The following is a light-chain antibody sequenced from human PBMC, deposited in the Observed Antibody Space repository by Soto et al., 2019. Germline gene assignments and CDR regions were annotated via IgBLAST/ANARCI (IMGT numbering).Light chain of an antibody. Sequence: EIVLTQSPATLSVSPGETASLSCRASQTISSSYLAWYQQKPGQAPRLLIYDASSRAPGVPARFSGSGSGTDFTLTISSLEPEDFAVYYCQQRSNRLPITFGQGTRLEIK. J-gene: IGKJ5*01. CDR2: DAS. V-gene: IGKV3D-20*02. CDR3: QQRSNRLPIT. CDR1: QTISSSY.